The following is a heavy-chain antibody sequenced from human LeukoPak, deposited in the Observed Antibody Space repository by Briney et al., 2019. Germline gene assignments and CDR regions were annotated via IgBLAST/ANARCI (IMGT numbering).Heavy chain of an antibody. CDR2: ICPDGTVT. CDR3: VRDFRSADY. V-gene: IGHV3-74*01. CDR1: GSYW. J-gene: IGHJ4*02. Sequence: PGGSLRLSCAASGSYWMHWVRQAPGKGPMWVSRICPDGTVTNYADSVKARFIISRDNARNTVYLQMNSLRVEDTAVYYCVRDFRSADYWGQGTLVTVSS.